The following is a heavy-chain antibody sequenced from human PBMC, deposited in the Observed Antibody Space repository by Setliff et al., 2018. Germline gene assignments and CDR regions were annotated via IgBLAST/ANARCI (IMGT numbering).Heavy chain of an antibody. Sequence: PSETLSLTCTVSGGSVGNSYYYWNWIRQPAGKGLEWIGRIYTTWSTNYNPSLKSRVTMSVDTSKNQFSPKLSSVTAADTAVYYCARGGTYRYFDSWGQGILVTVSS. J-gene: IGHJ4*02. CDR2: IYTTWST. CDR1: GGSVGNSYYY. V-gene: IGHV4-61*10. CDR3: ARGGTYRYFDS.